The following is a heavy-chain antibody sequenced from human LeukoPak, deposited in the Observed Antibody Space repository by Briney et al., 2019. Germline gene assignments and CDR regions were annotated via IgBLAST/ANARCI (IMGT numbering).Heavy chain of an antibody. J-gene: IGHJ4*02. CDR1: GFTFSSYG. CDR3: ARAPGYCSGGSCSDY. D-gene: IGHD2-15*01. V-gene: IGHV3-33*01. CDR2: IWYDGSNK. Sequence: GRSLRLSCAASGFTFSSYGMHWVRQAPGKALVWVAVIWYDGSNKYYAVSVKGRFTISRDNSKNTLYLQMNSLRAEDTAVYYCARAPGYCSGGSCSDYWGQGTLVTVSS.